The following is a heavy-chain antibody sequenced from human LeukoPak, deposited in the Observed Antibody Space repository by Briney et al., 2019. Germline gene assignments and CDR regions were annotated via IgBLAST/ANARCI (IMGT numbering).Heavy chain of an antibody. Sequence: GGSLRLSCAASGFTFSSYWMSWVRQAPVKGLEWVANIREDGSEKYYVDSVKGRFTISRDNAKNSLYLEMNSLRAEDTAVYYCARAAYYDSSGNYYDLKIFDCWGQGTLVTVSS. CDR3: ARAAYYDSSGNYYDLKIFDC. CDR1: GFTFSSYW. J-gene: IGHJ4*02. D-gene: IGHD3-22*01. V-gene: IGHV3-7*03. CDR2: IREDGSEK.